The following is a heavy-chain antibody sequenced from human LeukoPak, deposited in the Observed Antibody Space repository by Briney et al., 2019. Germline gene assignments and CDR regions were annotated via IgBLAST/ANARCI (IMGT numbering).Heavy chain of an antibody. V-gene: IGHV4-59*08. J-gene: IGHJ4*02. CDR3: ARQSRGTTARLFDY. CDR1: GDSISSYY. D-gene: IGHD1-1*01. CDR2: ISYSGST. Sequence: PSETLSLTCTVSGDSISSYYWSWIRQPPGKGLECIGYISYSGSTNYNPPLESRVTISGDTSKNQFSLKLSSVTAADTAFYYCARQSRGTTARLFDYWGQGTLVTVSS.